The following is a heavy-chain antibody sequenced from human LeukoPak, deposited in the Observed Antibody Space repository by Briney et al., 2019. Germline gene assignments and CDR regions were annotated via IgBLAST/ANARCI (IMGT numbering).Heavy chain of an antibody. Sequence: GGSLRLSCAASGFTFSSYAMHWVRQAPGKGLEWVAVISYDGSNKYYADSVKGRFTISRDNSKNTLYLQMNSLRAEDTAVYYCAKVWAYQLLWSDGWFDPWGQGTLVTVSS. CDR1: GFTFSSYA. CDR2: ISYDGSNK. D-gene: IGHD2-2*01. J-gene: IGHJ5*02. CDR3: AKVWAYQLLWSDGWFDP. V-gene: IGHV3-30-3*01.